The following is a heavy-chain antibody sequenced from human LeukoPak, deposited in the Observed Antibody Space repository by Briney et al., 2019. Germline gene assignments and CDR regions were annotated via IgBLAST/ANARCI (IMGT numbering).Heavy chain of an antibody. V-gene: IGHV3-33*01. Sequence: TGGSLRLSCAASGFTFRNYGMHWVRQAPGKGLEWVAVIWYDGSNKYYVDSVKGRFTVSRDNSKNMLYLQMNSLGAEDTALYYCARDRGWPAVHFDLWGQGTLVTVSS. CDR3: ARDRGWPAVHFDL. CDR1: GFTFRNYG. D-gene: IGHD2-15*01. J-gene: IGHJ4*02. CDR2: IWYDGSNK.